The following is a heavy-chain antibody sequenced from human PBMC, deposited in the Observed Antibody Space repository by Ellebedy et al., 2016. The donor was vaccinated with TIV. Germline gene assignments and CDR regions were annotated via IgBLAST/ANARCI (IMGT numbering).Heavy chain of an antibody. Sequence: ASVKVSCKASGYTFTGYYMHWVRQAPGQRLEWMGWINAGNGNTKYSQKFRGRVTITRDTSASTAYMELSSLRSEDTAVYYCASTSGWYSNYYYGMDVWGQGTTVTISS. CDR3: ASTSGWYSNYYYGMDV. CDR2: INAGNGNT. D-gene: IGHD6-19*01. J-gene: IGHJ6*02. V-gene: IGHV1-3*01. CDR1: GYTFTGYY.